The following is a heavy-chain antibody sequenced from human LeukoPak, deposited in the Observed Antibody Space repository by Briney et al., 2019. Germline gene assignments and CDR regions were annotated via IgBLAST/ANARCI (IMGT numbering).Heavy chain of an antibody. J-gene: IGHJ4*02. CDR1: GFTVSSNY. V-gene: IGHV3-66*02. CDR3: ARGIATVGFDY. D-gene: IGHD4-23*01. CDR2: IYSGGST. Sequence: GGSLRLSCAASGFTVSSNYMSWVRQAPGKGLEWVSVIYSGGSTYYADSVKGRFTTSRDNSKNTLYLQMNSLRAEDTAVYYCARGIATVGFDYWGQGTLVTVSS.